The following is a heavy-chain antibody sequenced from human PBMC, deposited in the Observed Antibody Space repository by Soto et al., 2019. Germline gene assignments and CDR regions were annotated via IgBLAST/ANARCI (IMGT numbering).Heavy chain of an antibody. J-gene: IGHJ4*02. V-gene: IGHV3-30*18. CDR2: ISYDGSNK. CDR3: AKRRDGYMSY. D-gene: IGHD5-12*01. CDR1: GFTFSSYG. Sequence: QVQLVESGGGVVQPGRSLRLSCAASGFTFSSYGMHWVRQAPGKGLEWVAVISYDGSNKYYADSVKGRFTISRDNSKNTLYLQRNSLRAEDTAVYYCAKRRDGYMSYWGQGTLGTVSS.